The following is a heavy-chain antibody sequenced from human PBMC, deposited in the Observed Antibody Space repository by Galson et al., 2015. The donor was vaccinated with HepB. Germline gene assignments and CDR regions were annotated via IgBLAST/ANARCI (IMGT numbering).Heavy chain of an antibody. CDR3: AKVHGGPDDY. CDR1: GVTFSRSW. Sequence: SLRLSCAASGVTFSRSWMHWVRQAPGKGLVWVPRINEDGSTRSYADSVRGRFTISIDNAKNMVYLQMNSLRVEDTAVYYCAKVHGGPDDYWGQGTLVTVSS. CDR2: INEDGSTR. J-gene: IGHJ4*02. V-gene: IGHV3-74*01. D-gene: IGHD5-24*01.